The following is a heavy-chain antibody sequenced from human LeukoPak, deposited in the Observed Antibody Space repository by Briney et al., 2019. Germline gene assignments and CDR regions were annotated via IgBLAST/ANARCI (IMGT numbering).Heavy chain of an antibody. CDR1: GGSISSYY. CDR3: ARATREDDFWSGYQSNWFDP. CDR2: IYTSGSI. J-gene: IGHJ5*02. V-gene: IGHV4-4*07. D-gene: IGHD3-3*01. Sequence: SETLSLTCTVSGGSISSYYWSWIRQPAGKGLEWIGRIYTSGSINYNPSLKSRVTISVDTSRNQFSPKLSSVTAADTAVYYCARATREDDFWSGYQSNWFDPWGQGTLVTVSS.